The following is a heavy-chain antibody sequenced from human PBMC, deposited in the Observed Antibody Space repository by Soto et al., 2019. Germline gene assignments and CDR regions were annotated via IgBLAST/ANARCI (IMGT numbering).Heavy chain of an antibody. CDR3: ARQGFSKHYFYAADV. J-gene: IGHJ6*02. D-gene: IGHD6-13*01. CDR2: IYPGDSDT. CDR1: GYSFSTYW. V-gene: IGHV5-51*01. Sequence: PGESLKISCRGSGYSFSTYWIGWVRQMPGKGLEWMGIIYPGDSDTRYSPSFQGQVTISADRSISTAYLQWSSLKASDTATYFCARQGFSKHYFYAADVWGQGTPVTVSS.